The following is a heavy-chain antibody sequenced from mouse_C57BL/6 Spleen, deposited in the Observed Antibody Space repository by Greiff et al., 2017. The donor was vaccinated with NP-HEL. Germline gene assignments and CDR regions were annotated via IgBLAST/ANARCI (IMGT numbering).Heavy chain of an antibody. J-gene: IGHJ3*01. Sequence: EVQLQQSGPELVKPGASVKIPCKASGYTFTDYNMDWVKQSHGKSLEWIGDINPNNGGTIYNQKFKGKATSTVDKSSSTAYMELRSLTSEDTAVYYCARSPYGYDGGFAYWGQGTLVTVSA. CDR2: INPNNGGT. CDR3: ARSPYGYDGGFAY. D-gene: IGHD2-2*01. CDR1: GYTFTDYN. V-gene: IGHV1-18*01.